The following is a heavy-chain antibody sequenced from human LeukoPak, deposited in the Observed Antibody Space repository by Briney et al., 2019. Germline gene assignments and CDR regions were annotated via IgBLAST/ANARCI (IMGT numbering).Heavy chain of an antibody. V-gene: IGHV3-53*01. CDR1: GFTVSSNY. Sequence: PGGSLRLSCAASGFTVSSNYMSWVRQAPGKGLEWVSVIYSGGSTYYADSVKGRFTISRDNSKNTLYLQMNSLRAEGTAVYYCASGLLYSGYYHEYFQHWGQGTLVTVSS. J-gene: IGHJ1*01. CDR2: IYSGGST. D-gene: IGHD3-22*01. CDR3: ASGLLYSGYYHEYFQH.